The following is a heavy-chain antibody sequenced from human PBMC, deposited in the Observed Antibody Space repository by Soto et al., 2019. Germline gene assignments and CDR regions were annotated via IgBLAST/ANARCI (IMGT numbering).Heavy chain of an antibody. J-gene: IGHJ6*02. CDR2: IIPIFGTA. CDR3: ARAGSGTADYYYGMDV. V-gene: IGHV1-69*05. D-gene: IGHD2-15*01. Sequence: QVQLVQSGAEVKKPGSSVKVSCKASGGTFSSYAISWVRQAPGQGLEWMGGIIPIFGTANYAQKFQGRVTLTXXEXTXXAYMELSSLRSEDTAVYYCARAGSGTADYYYGMDVWGQGTTVTVSS. CDR1: GGTFSSYA.